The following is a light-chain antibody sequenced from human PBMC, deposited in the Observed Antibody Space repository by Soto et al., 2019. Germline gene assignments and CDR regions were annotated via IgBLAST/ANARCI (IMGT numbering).Light chain of an antibody. CDR1: QSVSSN. J-gene: IGKJ2*01. CDR2: GAS. CDR3: QQYNNWPPYT. Sequence: EIVVTQSPAILSVSPGDRATLSCRASQSVSSNLAWYQQKPGQAPRLLIYGASSRATSIPARFSGSGSGTEFTLTISSLQSEDFAVYYCQQYNNWPPYTFGQGTKLEIK. V-gene: IGKV3-15*01.